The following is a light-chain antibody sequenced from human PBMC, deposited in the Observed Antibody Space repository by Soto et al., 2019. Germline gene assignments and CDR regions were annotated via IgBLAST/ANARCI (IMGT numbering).Light chain of an antibody. V-gene: IGLV2-14*01. J-gene: IGLJ3*02. CDR3: SSYSTSTTPV. Sequence: QSALTQPASVSGSPGQSITISCTGTSSDVGGYNYVSWYQQHPGKAPKLMIYEVSNRPSGISTRFSGSKSANTASLTISGLQPEDEAEYYCSSYSTSTTPVFGGGTQLTVL. CDR2: EVS. CDR1: SSDVGGYNY.